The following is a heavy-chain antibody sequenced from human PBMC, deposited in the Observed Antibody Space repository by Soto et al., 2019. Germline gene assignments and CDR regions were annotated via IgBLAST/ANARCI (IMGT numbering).Heavy chain of an antibody. V-gene: IGHV3-7*03. Sequence: EVQLVESGGGLVQPGGSLRLSCAASGFTFSSYWMSWVRQAPGKGLEWVANIKQDGSEKYYVDSVKGRFTISRDNAKNSLYLQMNSLRAEDTAVYYCARDNIVLDYGDYSIEFDYWGQGTLVTVSS. J-gene: IGHJ4*02. CDR1: GFTFSSYW. CDR2: IKQDGSEK. D-gene: IGHD4-17*01. CDR3: ARDNIVLDYGDYSIEFDY.